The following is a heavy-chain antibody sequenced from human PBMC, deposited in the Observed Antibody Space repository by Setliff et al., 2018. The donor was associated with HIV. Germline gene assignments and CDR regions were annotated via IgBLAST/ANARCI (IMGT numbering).Heavy chain of an antibody. D-gene: IGHD1-7*01. Sequence: ASVKVSCKASGYTFTSYYMHWVRQAPGQGLEWMGIINPSGGSTSYAQQFQGRVTITRETSTSTAYMELRSLTSDDMAVYYCARDWNYAVDVRGKGTTVTVSS. V-gene: IGHV1-46*01. CDR2: INPSGGST. J-gene: IGHJ6*04. CDR3: ARDWNYAVDV. CDR1: GYTFTSYY.